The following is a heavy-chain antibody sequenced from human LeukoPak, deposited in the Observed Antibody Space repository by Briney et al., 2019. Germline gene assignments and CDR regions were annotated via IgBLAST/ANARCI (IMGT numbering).Heavy chain of an antibody. V-gene: IGHV3-20*04. CDR1: EFIVSINY. CDR3: ARDMEDIVVVPAAAPYYYYYMDV. D-gene: IGHD2-2*01. Sequence: GGSLRLSCAASEFIVSINYMTWVRQAPGKGLEWVSGINWNGGSTGYADSVKGRFTISRDNAKNSLYLQMNSLRAEDTALYYCARDMEDIVVVPAAAPYYYYYMDVWGKGTTVTVSS. J-gene: IGHJ6*03. CDR2: INWNGGST.